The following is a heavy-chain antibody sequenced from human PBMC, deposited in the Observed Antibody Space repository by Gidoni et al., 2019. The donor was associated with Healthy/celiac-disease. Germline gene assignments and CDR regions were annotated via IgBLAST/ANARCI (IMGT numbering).Heavy chain of an antibody. V-gene: IGHV4-38-2*02. Sequence: QVQLQESGPGLVKPSETLSLTCTVSGYSISSGYYWGWIRQPPGKGLEWIGSIYHSGSTYYNPSLKSRVTISVDTSKNQFSLKLSSVTAADTAVYYCARVVRVRGIFDYWGQGTLVTVSS. CDR3: ARVVRVRGIFDY. J-gene: IGHJ4*02. D-gene: IGHD3-10*01. CDR1: GYSISSGYY. CDR2: IYHSGST.